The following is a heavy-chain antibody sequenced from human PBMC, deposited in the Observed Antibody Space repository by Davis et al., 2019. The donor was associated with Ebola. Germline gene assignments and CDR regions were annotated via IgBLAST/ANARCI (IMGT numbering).Heavy chain of an antibody. J-gene: IGHJ4*02. CDR2: FSYTGTT. CDR3: ASQPWFGELLHDY. Sequence: PSETLSLTCTVSGGSITTYYWGWIRQPPGKALEWIGYFSYTGTTNYNPSLESRVTISVDTSKNQFSLKLSSVTAADTAVYYCASQPWFGELLHDYWGQGTLVTVSS. CDR1: GGSITTYY. V-gene: IGHV4-59*08. D-gene: IGHD3-10*01.